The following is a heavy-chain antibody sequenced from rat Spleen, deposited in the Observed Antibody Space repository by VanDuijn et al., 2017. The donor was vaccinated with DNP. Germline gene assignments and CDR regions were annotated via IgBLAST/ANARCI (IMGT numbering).Heavy chain of an antibody. J-gene: IGHJ2*01. V-gene: IGHV5-58*01. Sequence: EVQLVGSGGGLVQPGRSLKLSCVASGFTFSSYWMYWIRQAPGKGLEWVASINTDGGNTYYPDSVKGRFTISRDNAENTVYLQMSSLRSEDTATYYCASWAPIAPLSTSNYWGQGVMVTVSS. CDR1: GFTFSSYW. CDR3: ASWAPIAPLSTSNY. D-gene: IGHD1-2*01. CDR2: INTDGGNT.